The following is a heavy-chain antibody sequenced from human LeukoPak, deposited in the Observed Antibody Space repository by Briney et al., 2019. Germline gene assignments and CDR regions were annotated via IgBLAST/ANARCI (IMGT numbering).Heavy chain of an antibody. J-gene: IGHJ4*02. CDR3: ARAYPSQLLLHPHFDY. Sequence: ASVKVSCKASGYTFTAYYLHWVRQAPGQGLEWMGWINPNTGGTKYAQKFQGRVTMTRDTSISTAYMELSRLRSDDTAVYYCARAYPSQLLLHPHFDYWGQGTLVTVSS. V-gene: IGHV1-2*02. CDR1: GYTFTAYY. CDR2: INPNTGGT. D-gene: IGHD2-2*01.